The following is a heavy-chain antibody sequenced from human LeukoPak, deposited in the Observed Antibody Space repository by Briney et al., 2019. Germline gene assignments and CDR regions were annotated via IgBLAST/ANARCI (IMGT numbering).Heavy chain of an antibody. D-gene: IGHD3-22*01. CDR3: TTPHPSYYDSSGY. Sequence: PGGSLRLSCAASGFSFSNAWLSWVRQAPGKGLEWVGRIKSKTDGGTTDYAAPVKGRFTISRDDSKNTLYLQMNSLKTEDTAVYYCTTPHPSYYDSSGYWGQGTLVTVSS. V-gene: IGHV3-15*01. CDR1: GFSFSNAW. CDR2: IKSKTDGGTT. J-gene: IGHJ4*02.